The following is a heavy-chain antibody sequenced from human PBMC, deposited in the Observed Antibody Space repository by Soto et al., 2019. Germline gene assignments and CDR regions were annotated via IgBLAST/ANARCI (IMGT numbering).Heavy chain of an antibody. CDR2: IWYDGSNK. Sequence: GGSLRLSCAASGFIFNEYGMHWVRQAPGKGLEWVAVIWYDGSNKYYADSVKGRLTFSRDNSKNTMSLQMNSLRVEDTAMYYCARWGCSGSNCNLNQRSFDLWGQGTLVTVSS. D-gene: IGHD2-15*01. J-gene: IGHJ4*02. CDR3: ARWGCSGSNCNLNQRSFDL. CDR1: GFIFNEYG. V-gene: IGHV3-33*01.